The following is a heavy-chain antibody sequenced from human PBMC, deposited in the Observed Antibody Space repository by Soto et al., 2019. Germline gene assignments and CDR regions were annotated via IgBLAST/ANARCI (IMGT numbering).Heavy chain of an antibody. Sequence: QVQLVQSGAEVKKPGSSVKVSCKASGGTFSSYAISWVRQAPGQGLEWMGGIIPIFGTANYAQKFQGRVTITAEKSTSTGYMEVRRLRSEDTGVYYCAGDVYFEFSRSHNWFDPWGQGTLVTVSS. CDR1: GGTFSSYA. D-gene: IGHD6-6*01. CDR3: AGDVYFEFSRSHNWFDP. J-gene: IGHJ5*02. V-gene: IGHV1-69*06. CDR2: IIPIFGTA.